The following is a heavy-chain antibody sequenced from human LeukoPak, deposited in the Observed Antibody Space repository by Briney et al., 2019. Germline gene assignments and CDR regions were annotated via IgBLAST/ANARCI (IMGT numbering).Heavy chain of an antibody. CDR2: IIPIFGTA. D-gene: IGHD3-10*02. CDR1: GGTFSSYA. Sequence: VASVKVSCKASGGTFSSYAISWVRQAPGQGLEWMGGIIPIFGTANYAQKIQGRVTITTDESTSTAYMELSSLRSEDTAVYYCASLTSMFQGRDYWGQGTLVTVSS. J-gene: IGHJ4*02. CDR3: ASLTSMFQGRDY. V-gene: IGHV1-69*05.